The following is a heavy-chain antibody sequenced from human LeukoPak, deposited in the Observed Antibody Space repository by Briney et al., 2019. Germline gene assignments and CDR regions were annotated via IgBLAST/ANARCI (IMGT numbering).Heavy chain of an antibody. CDR2: IYHSGST. CDR3: ARDLGSSWSNYYYYMDV. J-gene: IGHJ6*03. Sequence: PSETLSLTCTVSGYSISSGYYWGWIRQPPGKGLEWIGSIYHSGSTYYNPSLKSRVTISVDTSKNQFSLKLSSVTAADTAVYYCARDLGSSWSNYYYYMDVWGKGTTVTVSS. V-gene: IGHV4-38-2*02. D-gene: IGHD6-13*01. CDR1: GYSISSGYY.